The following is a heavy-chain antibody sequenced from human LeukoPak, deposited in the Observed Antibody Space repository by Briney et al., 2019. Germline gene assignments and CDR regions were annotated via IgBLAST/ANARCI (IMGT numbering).Heavy chain of an antibody. D-gene: IGHD6-13*01. V-gene: IGHV3-64*01. CDR2: ISSNGGST. CDR1: GFTFSSYA. CDR3: ARDPAPSSSWHWGFDY. Sequence: GGSLRLSCAASGFTFSSYAMHWVRQAPGKGLEYVSAISSNGGSTYYANSVKGRFTISRDNSKNTLYLQMGSLRAEDMAVYYCARDPAPSSSWHWGFDYWGQGTLVTVSS. J-gene: IGHJ4*02.